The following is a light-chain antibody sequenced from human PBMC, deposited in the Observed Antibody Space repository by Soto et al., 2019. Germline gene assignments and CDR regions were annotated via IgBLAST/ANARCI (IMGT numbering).Light chain of an antibody. CDR2: GAS. CDR1: QSVSSN. V-gene: IGKV3D-15*01. CDR3: QQYNNWPPIT. J-gene: IGKJ5*01. Sequence: EIVMTQSPATLSVSPGERATLSCGAGQSVSSNFAWYQQKPGQAPRLLIYGASIRATGIPARFSGSGSGTEFTLTISSLQSEDFAVYYCQQYNNWPPITFGQGTRLEIK.